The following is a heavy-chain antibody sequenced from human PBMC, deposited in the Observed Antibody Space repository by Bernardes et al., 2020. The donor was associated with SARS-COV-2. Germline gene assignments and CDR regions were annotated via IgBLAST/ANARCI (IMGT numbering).Heavy chain of an antibody. CDR1: GFTFSNYN. Sequence: GGSLRLSCAVSGFTFSNYNMNWVRQAPGKGLEWVSYISSSTSTIYYADSVKGRFTIFRDNAKNSLYLQMNSLRAEDTAVYYCARELNWGDWYVDLWGRGTLVTVSS. D-gene: IGHD7-27*01. J-gene: IGHJ2*01. V-gene: IGHV3-48*01. CDR2: ISSSTSTI. CDR3: ARELNWGDWYVDL.